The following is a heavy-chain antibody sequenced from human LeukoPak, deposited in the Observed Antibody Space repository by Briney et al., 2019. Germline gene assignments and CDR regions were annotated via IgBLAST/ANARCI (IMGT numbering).Heavy chain of an antibody. CDR3: AREGSTYYYGSGSYYRFDY. Sequence: ASVKVSCKASGYTFTSNGISWVRQAPGQWLEWMGWTSAYNGNTNNAEKLQDRLTMTTGTSTSTAFMELRSLRSDDTAVYYCAREGSTYYYGSGSYYRFDYWGQGTLVTVSS. CDR1: GYTFTSNG. D-gene: IGHD3-10*01. CDR2: TSAYNGNT. V-gene: IGHV1-18*01. J-gene: IGHJ4*02.